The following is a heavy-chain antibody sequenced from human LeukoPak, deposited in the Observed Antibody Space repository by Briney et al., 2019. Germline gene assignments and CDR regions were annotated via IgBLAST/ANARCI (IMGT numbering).Heavy chain of an antibody. Sequence: SVKVSCKASGGTFSSYALSWMRQAPGQGLEWMGRVIPMFDVRDYAEKFQGRITLTADTSTGMAYMELSSLTSDDTAVYYCARDPALEGTEDYRDFGGVESVDAFDVWGQGTMVTVFS. D-gene: IGHD4-23*01. CDR2: VIPMFDVR. CDR3: ARDPALEGTEDYRDFGGVESVDAFDV. J-gene: IGHJ3*01. V-gene: IGHV1-69*10. CDR1: GGTFSSYA.